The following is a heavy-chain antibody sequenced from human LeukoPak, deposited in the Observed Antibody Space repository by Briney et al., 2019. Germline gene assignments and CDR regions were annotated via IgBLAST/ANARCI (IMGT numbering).Heavy chain of an antibody. J-gene: IGHJ4*02. CDR2: IYYSGST. Sequence: SETLSLTCPVAARSLSSYYWSWIRHPPGKGLEWIGYIYYSGSTNYNPSLKSRVTISVDTSKNQFSLKLSSVTAADTAVYYCARYSSGWYMSVYYFDYWGQGTLVTVSS. V-gene: IGHV4-59*01. CDR3: ARYSSGWYMSVYYFDY. CDR1: ARSLSSYY. D-gene: IGHD6-19*01.